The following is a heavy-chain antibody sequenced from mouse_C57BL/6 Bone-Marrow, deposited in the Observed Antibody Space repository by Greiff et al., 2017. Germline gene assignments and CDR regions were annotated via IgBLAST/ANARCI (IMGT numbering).Heavy chain of an antibody. Sequence: VQLQQSGAELVRPGASVKLSCTASGFNIKDDYMHWVKQRPEQGLEWIGWIDPENGDTEYASKFQGKATITADTSSNTAYLQLSSLTSEDTAVYYCTHDGSSHAGFAYWGQGTLVTVSA. D-gene: IGHD1-1*01. CDR2: IDPENGDT. V-gene: IGHV14-4*01. CDR1: GFNIKDDY. CDR3: THDGSSHAGFAY. J-gene: IGHJ3*01.